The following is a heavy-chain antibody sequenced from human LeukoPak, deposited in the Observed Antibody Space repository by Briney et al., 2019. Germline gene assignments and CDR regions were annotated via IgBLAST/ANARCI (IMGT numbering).Heavy chain of an antibody. CDR3: ARLYGRYLDS. D-gene: IGHD3-10*01. Sequence: GASMKISCKCAGYSITTNWLAGVRQLPGKSLEWMGIIYHSDSDTRYSPSFQGQVTISADKSITTAYLQWSSLKASDTAMYYCARLYGRYLDSWGQGTLVTVAS. V-gene: IGHV5-51*01. CDR1: GYSITTNW. J-gene: IGHJ4*02. CDR2: IYHSDSDT.